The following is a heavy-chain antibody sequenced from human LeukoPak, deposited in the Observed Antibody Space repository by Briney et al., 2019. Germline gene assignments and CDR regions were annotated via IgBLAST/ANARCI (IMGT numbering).Heavy chain of an antibody. J-gene: IGHJ3*01. Sequence: GGSLSFPGAASGFGFTDMAMAWVPKAPGKGRQGVSDITGGGTRTDHADSVGGRLIISRDNSKNELYLQMNSLRVEDTAIYFCAKDRYCSGGLCYADAFDVWGQGIMVTVSS. V-gene: IGHV3-23*01. D-gene: IGHD6-19*01. CDR2: ITGGGTRT. CDR1: GFGFTDMA. CDR3: AKDRYCSGGLCYADAFDV.